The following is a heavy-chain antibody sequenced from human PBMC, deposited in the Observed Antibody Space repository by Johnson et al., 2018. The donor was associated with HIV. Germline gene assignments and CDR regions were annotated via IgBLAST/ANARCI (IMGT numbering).Heavy chain of an antibody. CDR1: GFTVSSNY. CDR3: AKWWFRELLPNAFDL. D-gene: IGHD3-10*01. CDR2: IYSGGST. J-gene: IGHJ3*01. V-gene: IGHV3-66*02. Sequence: MLLVESGGGVVQPGRSLRLSCAASGFTVSSNYMSWVRQAPGKGLEWVSVIYSGGSTYYADSVKGRFTISRENSKNTLYLQMNSLRAEDTAVYYCAKWWFRELLPNAFDLWGQGTMVTVSS.